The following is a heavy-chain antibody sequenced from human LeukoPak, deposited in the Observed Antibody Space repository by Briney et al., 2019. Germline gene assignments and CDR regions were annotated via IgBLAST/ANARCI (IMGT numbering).Heavy chain of an antibody. Sequence: PSETLSLTCTVSGGSISSYYWSWIRQPPGKGLEWIGYIYYSGSTNYNPSLKSRVTISVDTSKNQFSLKLSSVTAADTAVYYCARDHGPAYYDFWSGYSTANGMDVWGQGTTVTVSS. D-gene: IGHD3-3*01. CDR2: IYYSGST. V-gene: IGHV4-59*12. CDR3: ARDHGPAYYDFWSGYSTANGMDV. CDR1: GGSISSYY. J-gene: IGHJ6*02.